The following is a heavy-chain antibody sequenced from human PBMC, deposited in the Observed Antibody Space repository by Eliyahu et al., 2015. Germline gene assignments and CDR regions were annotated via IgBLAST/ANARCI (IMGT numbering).Heavy chain of an antibody. V-gene: IGHV2-70*01. Sequence: QVTLRESGPALVKPTQTLTLTCTFSGFSLSTSGMXVSWIRQPPGKALEWLALIDWDDDKYYSTPLKTRLTISKDTSKNQVVLTMTNMDPVDTATYYCARIRSVKYYDFWSGYYTPYYYGMDVWGQGTTVTVSS. CDR1: GFSLSTSGMX. CDR2: IDWDDDK. D-gene: IGHD3-3*01. CDR3: ARIRSVKYYDFWSGYYTPYYYGMDV. J-gene: IGHJ6*02.